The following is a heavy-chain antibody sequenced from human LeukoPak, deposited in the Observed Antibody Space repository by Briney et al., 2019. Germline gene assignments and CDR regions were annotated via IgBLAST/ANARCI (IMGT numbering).Heavy chain of an antibody. D-gene: IGHD6-19*01. CDR1: GGTFSSYA. Sequence: SVNVSCKASGGTFSSYAISWVRQAPGQGLEWMGGIIPIFGTANYAQKFQGRVTITADESTSTAYMELSSLRSEDTAVYYCARLGVAGRPYSLDYWGQGTLVTVSS. V-gene: IGHV1-69*13. J-gene: IGHJ4*02. CDR2: IIPIFGTA. CDR3: ARLGVAGRPYSLDY.